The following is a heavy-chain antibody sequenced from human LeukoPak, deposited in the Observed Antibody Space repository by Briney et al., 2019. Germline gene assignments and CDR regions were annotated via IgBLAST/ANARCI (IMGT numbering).Heavy chain of an antibody. J-gene: IGHJ4*02. D-gene: IGHD3-22*01. CDR3: ARAHDSSGYYTDYFDY. Sequence: PGGSLRLSCAPSGFIFSTYTMNWVRQAPGKGLEWVSSISSSGSYIYYANSVKGRFTISRDNAKNTLYLQMNSLRAEDTAVYYCARAHDSSGYYTDYFDYWGQGTLVTVSS. CDR2: ISSSGSYI. V-gene: IGHV3-21*01. CDR1: GFIFSTYT.